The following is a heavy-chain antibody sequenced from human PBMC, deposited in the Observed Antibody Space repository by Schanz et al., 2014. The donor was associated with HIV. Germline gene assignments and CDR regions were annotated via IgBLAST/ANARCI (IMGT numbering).Heavy chain of an antibody. CDR2: IWYDGSNK. V-gene: IGHV3-33*01. J-gene: IGHJ4*02. CDR3: ARQGLRFSFWLDY. CDR1: GFTFSNYG. D-gene: IGHD4-17*01. Sequence: QVQLVESGGGVVQPGRSLRLSCTASGFTFSNYGMKWVRQATGKGLEWGAAIWYDGSNKFYADSVKGRFTISRDNSKNTLYLQMNNLRAEDTAVYGCARQGLRFSFWLDYWGQGTPVTVS.